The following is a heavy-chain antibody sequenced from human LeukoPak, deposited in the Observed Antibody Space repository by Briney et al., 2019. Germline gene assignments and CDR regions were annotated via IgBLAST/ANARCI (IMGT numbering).Heavy chain of an antibody. V-gene: IGHV4-39*01. J-gene: IGHJ4*02. Sequence: SETLSLNCTVSGGSITSSIYFWGWIRQPPGKGLEWIGSIYYSGSTYYNPSLKSRVTISVDTSKNQFSLKLTSVTAADTALYYCARRDDHGGYIDYWGQGTLVTVSS. CDR2: IYYSGST. CDR1: GGSITSSIYF. D-gene: IGHD4-23*01. CDR3: ARRDDHGGYIDY.